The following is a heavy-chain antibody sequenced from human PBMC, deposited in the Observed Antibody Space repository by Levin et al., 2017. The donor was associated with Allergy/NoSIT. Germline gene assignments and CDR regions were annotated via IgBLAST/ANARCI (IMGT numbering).Heavy chain of an antibody. Sequence: LSLTCAASGFTFSNAWMSWVRQAPGKGLEWVGRIKSKTDGGTTDYAAPVKGRFTISRDDSKNTLYLQMNSLKTEDTAVYYCTTTNWGYYFDYWGQGTLVTVSS. CDR1: GFTFSNAW. D-gene: IGHD7-27*01. V-gene: IGHV3-15*01. J-gene: IGHJ4*02. CDR2: IKSKTDGGTT. CDR3: TTTNWGYYFDY.